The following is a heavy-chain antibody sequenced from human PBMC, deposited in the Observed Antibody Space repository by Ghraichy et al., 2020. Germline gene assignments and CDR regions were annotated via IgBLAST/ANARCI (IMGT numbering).Heavy chain of an antibody. J-gene: IGHJ4*02. D-gene: IGHD3-10*01. CDR2: INHSGST. CDR3: ARTVGYSGDYFDY. CDR1: GGSFSGYY. V-gene: IGHV4-34*01. Sequence: SQTLSLTCAVYGGSFSGYYWSWIRQPPGKGLEWIGEINHSGSTNYSPSLKSRVTISVDTSKNQFSLRLSSVTAADTAVYYCARTVGYSGDYFDYWGQGTLVTVSS.